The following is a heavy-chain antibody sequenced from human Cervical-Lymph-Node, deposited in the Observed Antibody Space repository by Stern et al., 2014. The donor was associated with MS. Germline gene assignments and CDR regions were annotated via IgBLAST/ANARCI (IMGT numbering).Heavy chain of an antibody. CDR1: GYSFTNYW. CDR3: ARQLGHSNFLHY. J-gene: IGHJ4*02. Sequence: EVQLVESGAGVKRPGQSLKISCRASGYSFTNYWVAWARQKPGKGLEWRGIIHPGDSEVRYSTSFQGRVTMSVDRSINTAYLQWSSLQPSDTAMYYCARQLGHSNFLHYWGQGVLVTVSS. D-gene: IGHD4-11*01. CDR2: IHPGDSEV. V-gene: IGHV5-51*01.